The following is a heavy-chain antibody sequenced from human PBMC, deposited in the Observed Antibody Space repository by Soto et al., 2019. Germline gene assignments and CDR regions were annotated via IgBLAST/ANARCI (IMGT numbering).Heavy chain of an antibody. Sequence: EVQLVQSGTEVKKPGETLKISCKGSGYSFGNFWIAWVRQMPGKGLEWMGIVYPDDSDIRYSPSFQGQVTISADKSVSTAYLHLSTLRPSDPAIYYCAKTLVGGGALDIWGQGTVVTVSS. J-gene: IGHJ3*02. CDR3: AKTLVGGGALDI. D-gene: IGHD1-26*01. CDR2: VYPDDSDI. V-gene: IGHV5-51*01. CDR1: GYSFGNFW.